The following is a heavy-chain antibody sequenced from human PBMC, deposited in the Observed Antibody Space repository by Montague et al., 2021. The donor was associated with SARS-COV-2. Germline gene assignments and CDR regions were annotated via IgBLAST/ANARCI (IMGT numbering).Heavy chain of an antibody. V-gene: IGHV4-61*01. Sequence: SETLSLTCTVSGASVASGNFYWSWIRQPPGKGLEWIGYMYYTGHTSYXPCLESRVTMPVDPSKNQFSLTLTSVTAADTAVYYCARSRANVPSRPGFDYWGQGALVTVSS. CDR3: ARSRANVPSRPGFDY. D-gene: IGHD6-6*01. CDR1: GASVASGNFY. CDR2: MYYTGHT. J-gene: IGHJ4*02.